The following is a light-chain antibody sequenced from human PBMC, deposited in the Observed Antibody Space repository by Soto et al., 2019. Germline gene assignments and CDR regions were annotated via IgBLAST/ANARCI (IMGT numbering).Light chain of an antibody. CDR3: SSYTSSSTLV. Sequence: QLVLTQPASVSGSPGQSITISCTGTSSDVGGYDYVSWYQQHPGKAPKLIIYEVSNRPSGVSDRFSGSKSGNTASLTISGLQAEDEADYYCSSYTSSSTLVFGGGTKVTVL. J-gene: IGLJ2*01. CDR2: EVS. V-gene: IGLV2-14*01. CDR1: SSDVGGYDY.